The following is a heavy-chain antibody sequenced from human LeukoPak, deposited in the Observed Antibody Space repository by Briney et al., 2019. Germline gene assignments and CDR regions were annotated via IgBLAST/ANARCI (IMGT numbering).Heavy chain of an antibody. CDR1: GGSISSYY. J-gene: IGHJ3*02. CDR2: IYYSGST. Sequence: SETLTLTCTVAGGSISSYYWSWIRQPPGKGLEWIGYIYYSGSTNYNPSLKSRVTISVDTSKNQFSLKLSSVTAADTAVYYCARHPILAPYYNDSRAIDAFDIWGQGTMVTVSS. D-gene: IGHD3-22*01. CDR3: ARHPILAPYYNDSRAIDAFDI. V-gene: IGHV4-59*08.